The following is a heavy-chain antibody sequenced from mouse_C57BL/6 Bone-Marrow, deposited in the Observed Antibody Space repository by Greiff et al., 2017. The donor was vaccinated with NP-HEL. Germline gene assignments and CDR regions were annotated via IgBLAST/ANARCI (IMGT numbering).Heavy chain of an antibody. D-gene: IGHD4-1*01. J-gene: IGHJ1*03. V-gene: IGHV10-1*01. CDR3: VRGANWDATGYFDV. Sequence: EVQRVESGGGLVQPKGSLKLSCAASGFSFNTYAMNWVRQAPGKGLEWVARIRSKSNNYATYYADSVKDRFTISRDDSESMLYLQMNNLKTEDTAMYYCVRGANWDATGYFDVWGTGTTVTVSS. CDR1: GFSFNTYA. CDR2: IRSKSNNYAT.